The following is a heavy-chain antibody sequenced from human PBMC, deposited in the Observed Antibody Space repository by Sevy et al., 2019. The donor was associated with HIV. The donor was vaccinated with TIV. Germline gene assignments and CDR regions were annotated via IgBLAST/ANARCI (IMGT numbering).Heavy chain of an antibody. V-gene: IGHV3-7*03. J-gene: IGHJ6*03. Sequence: GGSLRLSCAASGFTFSSYWMSWVRQAPGKGLEWVANIKQYGSERYYVDSVKGRFTISRDNAKNSLYLQMNSLRAEDTAVYYCARAGRETTLYYYYYYYMDVWGKGTTVTVSS. D-gene: IGHD4-17*01. CDR3: ARAGRETTLYYYYYYYMDV. CDR1: GFTFSSYW. CDR2: IKQYGSER.